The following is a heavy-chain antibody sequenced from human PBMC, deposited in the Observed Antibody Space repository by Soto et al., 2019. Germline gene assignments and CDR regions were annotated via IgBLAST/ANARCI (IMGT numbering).Heavy chain of an antibody. V-gene: IGHV1-8*01. CDR2: MNPNSGNT. D-gene: IGHD2-15*01. Sequence: ASVKVSCKASGYTFTSYDINWVRQATGQGLEWMRWMNPNSGNTGYAQKFQGRVTMTRNTSISTAYMELSSLRSEDTAVYYCARGRGYCSGGSCLDAFDIWGQGTMVTVSS. J-gene: IGHJ3*02. CDR3: ARGRGYCSGGSCLDAFDI. CDR1: GYTFTSYD.